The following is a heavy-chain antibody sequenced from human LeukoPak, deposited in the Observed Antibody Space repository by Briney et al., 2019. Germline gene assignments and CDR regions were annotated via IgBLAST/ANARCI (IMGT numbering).Heavy chain of an antibody. CDR2: ISAYNGNT. CDR1: GGTFSSYG. D-gene: IGHD3-10*01. V-gene: IGHV1-18*01. CDR3: ARGRLWFGEGGFDP. J-gene: IGHJ5*02. Sequence: ASVKVSCKASGGTFSSYGISWVRQAPGQGLEWMGWISAYNGNTNYAQKLQGRVTMTTDTSTSTAYMELRSLRSDDTAVYYCARGRLWFGEGGFDPWGQGTLVTVSS.